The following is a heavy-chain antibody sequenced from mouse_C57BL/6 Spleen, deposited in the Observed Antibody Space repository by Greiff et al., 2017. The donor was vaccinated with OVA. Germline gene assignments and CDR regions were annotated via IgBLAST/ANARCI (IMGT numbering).Heavy chain of an antibody. Sequence: VQLQQPGAELVMPGASVKLSCKASGYTFTSYWMHWVKQRPGQGLEWIGEIDPSDSYTNYNQKFKGKSTLTVDKSSSTAYMQLSSLTSEDSAVYYCARWKTGFAYWGQGTLVTVSA. V-gene: IGHV1-69*01. J-gene: IGHJ3*01. CDR1: GYTFTSYW. CDR3: ARWKTGFAY. CDR2: IDPSDSYT.